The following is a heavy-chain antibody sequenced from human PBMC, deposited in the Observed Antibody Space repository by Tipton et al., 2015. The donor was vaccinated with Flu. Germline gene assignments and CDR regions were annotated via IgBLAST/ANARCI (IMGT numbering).Heavy chain of an antibody. CDR1: GFTFSRHA. V-gene: IGHV3-30-3*01. CDR3: ARELTGTEFDP. CDR2: ISHNGNNK. Sequence: LSLTCTASGFTFSRHAMHWVRQSPVRGLEWVAVISHNGNNKDYSKSVKGRFTISRDNSNNNLFLQMSSLTTDDTAVYFCARELTGTEFDPWGQGTLVTVSA. D-gene: IGHD1-7*01. J-gene: IGHJ5*02.